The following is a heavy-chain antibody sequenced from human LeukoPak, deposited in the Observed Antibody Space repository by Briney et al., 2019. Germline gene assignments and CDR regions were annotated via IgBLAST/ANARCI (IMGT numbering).Heavy chain of an antibody. J-gene: IGHJ6*02. D-gene: IGHD2-2*01. CDR2: IIPIFGTA. CDR3: ASLGVPALYGMDV. V-gene: IGHV1-69*13. CDR1: GGTFSSYA. Sequence: ASVKVSCKASGGTFSSYAISWVQQAPGQGLEWMGGIIPIFGTANYAQKFQGRVTITADESTSTAYMELSSLRSEDTAVYYCASLGVPALYGMDVWGQGTTVTVSS.